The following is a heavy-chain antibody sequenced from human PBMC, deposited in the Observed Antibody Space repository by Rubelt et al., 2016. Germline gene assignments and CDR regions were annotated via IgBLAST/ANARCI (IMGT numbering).Heavy chain of an antibody. CDR3: AKGGYYAKFDY. CDR2: IGGSGGST. J-gene: IGHJ4*02. Sequence: EVQLVVSGGGLVQPGGSLRLSCAASGFSFSSYAMTWVRQAPGKGLEWVSAIGGSGGSTNYADSVKGRFTISRDNSKNTLHLQMNSLRAEDTAVYYCAKGGYYAKFDYWGQGTLVTVSS. D-gene: IGHD3-10*01. V-gene: IGHV3-23*04. CDR1: GFSFSSYA.